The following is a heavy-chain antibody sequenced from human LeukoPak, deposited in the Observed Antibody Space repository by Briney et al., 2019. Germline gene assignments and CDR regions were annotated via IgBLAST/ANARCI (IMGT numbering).Heavy chain of an antibody. J-gene: IGHJ4*02. CDR3: ARQASSAWYPDH. V-gene: IGHV1-2*02. Sequence: ASVNVSCKTSVYTFTGNYLHWVRQAPGQGLEWMGWINPNRGGTNYAQKLQGRVTMTRDTSVTTAYMELSRLTSDDTAVYYCARQASSAWYPDHWGQGTLVTVSS. CDR2: INPNRGGT. CDR1: VYTFTGNY. D-gene: IGHD6-19*01.